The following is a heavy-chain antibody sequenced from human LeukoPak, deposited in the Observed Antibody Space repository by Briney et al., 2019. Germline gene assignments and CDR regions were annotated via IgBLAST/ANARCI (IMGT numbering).Heavy chain of an antibody. CDR3: ARSGRDGSGYYLRYFDY. D-gene: IGHD3-22*01. CDR1: GGSFSGYY. CDR2: INHSEST. Sequence: PSETLSLTCAVYGGSFSGYYWSWIRQPPGKGLEWIGEINHSESTNYNPSLRSRVTISADTSKNQFSLNLRSVTAADTAVYYCARSGRDGSGYYLRYFDYWGQGSLVIVSS. J-gene: IGHJ4*02. V-gene: IGHV4-34*01.